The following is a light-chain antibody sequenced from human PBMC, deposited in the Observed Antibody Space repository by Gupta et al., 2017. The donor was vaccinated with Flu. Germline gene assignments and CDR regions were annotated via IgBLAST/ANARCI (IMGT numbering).Light chain of an antibody. Sequence: RSDVGGYNYVSWYQQHPGKVPKLLIYDVSNRPSGVSTRFSGSKSGNTASLTISGLQAEDEADYYCNSYTRTTTLYVFGTGTRVTVL. CDR1: RSDVGGYNY. J-gene: IGLJ1*01. CDR2: DVS. V-gene: IGLV2-14*03. CDR3: NSYTRTTTLYV.